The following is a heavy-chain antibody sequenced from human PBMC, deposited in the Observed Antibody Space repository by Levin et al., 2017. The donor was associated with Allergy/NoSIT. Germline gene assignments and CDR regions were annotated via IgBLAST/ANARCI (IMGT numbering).Heavy chain of an antibody. CDR2: IKEDGSEG. Sequence: GGSLRLSCAASGFIFSDYWMTWVRQTPGKGLEWVANIKEDGSEGFYVDSVKGRFTVSRDKAGKSVFLQMNSLRAEDTAVYYCASLGSVVSSNGALDYWGKGDMVNVS. D-gene: IGHD2-15*01. CDR3: ASLGSVVSSNGALDY. CDR1: GFIFSDYW. J-gene: IGHJ4*02. V-gene: IGHV3-7*01.